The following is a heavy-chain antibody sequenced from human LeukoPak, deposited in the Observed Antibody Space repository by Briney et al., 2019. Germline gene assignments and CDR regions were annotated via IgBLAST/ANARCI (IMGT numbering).Heavy chain of an antibody. CDR3: ARVTTLKYSYGYPIMAFDI. J-gene: IGHJ3*02. CDR2: IKQDGSEK. V-gene: IGHV3-7*01. D-gene: IGHD5-18*01. CDR1: GFTFSSYW. Sequence: GGSLRLSCAASGFTFSSYWMSWVRQAPGKGLEWVANIKQDGSEKYYVDSVKGRFTISRDNAKNSLYLQMNSLRAEDTAVYYCARVTTLKYSYGYPIMAFDIWGQGTMVTVSS.